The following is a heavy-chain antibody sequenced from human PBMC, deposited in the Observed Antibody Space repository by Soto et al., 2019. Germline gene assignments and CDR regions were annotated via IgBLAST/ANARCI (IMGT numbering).Heavy chain of an antibody. J-gene: IGHJ4*02. CDR1: GYTLTELS. V-gene: IGHV1-24*01. CDR2: FDPEDGET. D-gene: IGHD6-19*01. CDR3: ATSRISIAVAGETEYYFDY. Sequence: ASVKVSCKVSGYTLTELSMHWARQAPGKGLEWMGGFDPEDGETIYAQKFQGRVTMTRDTSISTAYMESSRLRSDDTAVYYCATSRISIAVAGETEYYFDYWGQGTPVTVSS.